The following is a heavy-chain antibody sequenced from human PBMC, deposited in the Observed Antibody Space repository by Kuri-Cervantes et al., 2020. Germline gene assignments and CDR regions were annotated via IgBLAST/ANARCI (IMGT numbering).Heavy chain of an antibody. D-gene: IGHD2-15*01. Sequence: SVKVSCKASGGTFSSYAISWVRQAPGQGLEWMGGIIPIFGTANYAQKFQGRVTITADESTSTAYMELSSLRSEDTAVYCCATSRGGVLGYCSGGSCYSFGSGQYGMDVWGQGTTVTVSS. CDR3: ATSRGGVLGYCSGGSCYSFGSGQYGMDV. J-gene: IGHJ6*02. CDR1: GGTFSSYA. V-gene: IGHV1-69*13. CDR2: IIPIFGTA.